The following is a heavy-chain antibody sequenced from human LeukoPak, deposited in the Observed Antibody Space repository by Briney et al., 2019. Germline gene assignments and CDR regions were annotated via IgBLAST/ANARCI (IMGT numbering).Heavy chain of an antibody. D-gene: IGHD3-22*01. Sequence: GGSLRLSCAASGFTFSSYEMNWVRHAPGKGLEWVACISGRGSTIYYADSVKGRFTISRDNPKNTLYLQMSSLRAEDTAVYYCARAQYYDSSGYRIFYFDYWGQGTLVTVSS. V-gene: IGHV3-48*03. CDR1: GFTFSSYE. CDR2: ISGRGSTI. CDR3: ARAQYYDSSGYRIFYFDY. J-gene: IGHJ4*02.